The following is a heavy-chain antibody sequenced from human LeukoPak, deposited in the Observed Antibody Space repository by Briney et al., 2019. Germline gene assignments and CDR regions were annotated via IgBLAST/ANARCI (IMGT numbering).Heavy chain of an antibody. D-gene: IGHD6-19*01. V-gene: IGHV4-34*01. Sequence: SETLSLTCAVYGGSFSGCYWSWIRQPPGKGLEWIGEINHSGSTNYNPSLKSRVTISVDTSKNQFSLKLSSVTAADTAVYYCARGPPRGSGWYLSHYFDYWGQGTLVTVSS. CDR3: ARGPPRGSGWYLSHYFDY. CDR1: GGSFSGCY. CDR2: INHSGST. J-gene: IGHJ4*02.